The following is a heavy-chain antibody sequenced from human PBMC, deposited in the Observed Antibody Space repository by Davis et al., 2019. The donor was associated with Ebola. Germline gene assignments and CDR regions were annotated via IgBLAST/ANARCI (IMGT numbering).Heavy chain of an antibody. D-gene: IGHD2-15*01. J-gene: IGHJ3*01. CDR2: MNPKSGNT. CDR3: AAGGLGGGFDV. V-gene: IGHV1-8*01. CDR1: EYTFTSYD. Sequence: AASVKVSCKASEYTFTSYDINWVRQATGQGLEWVGWMNPKSGNTGYAEKFQGRVTMTRNTSISTAYMELSSLRSEDTAVYYCAAGGLGGGFDVWGQGTMVTVSS.